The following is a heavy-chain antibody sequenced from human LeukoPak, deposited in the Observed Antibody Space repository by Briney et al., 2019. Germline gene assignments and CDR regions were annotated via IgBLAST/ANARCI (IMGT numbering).Heavy chain of an antibody. CDR2: IYSGGAI. D-gene: IGHD6-19*01. CDR3: AKDRAAVADQFRV. J-gene: IGHJ4*02. V-gene: IGHV3-53*01. CDR1: GFAVGSNY. Sequence: GGSLRLSCVASGFAVGSNYMSWVRQAPGKGLEWVSLIYSGGAIRYADSVKGRFTISRDNSKNTLYLQMNSLRAEDTVVCYCAKDRAAVADQFRVWGQGTLVTVSS.